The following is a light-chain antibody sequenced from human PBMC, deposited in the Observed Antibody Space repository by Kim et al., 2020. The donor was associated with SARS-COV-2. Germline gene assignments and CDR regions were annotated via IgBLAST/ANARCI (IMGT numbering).Light chain of an antibody. CDR1: SNNVGNEG. CDR3: SAWDSSLSAWV. Sequence: QTATLTCTGNSNNVGNEGVVWLRQHQGHPPKLLSYRDNNRPSEISERLSASRSGNTASLTITGLQPEDEADYYCSAWDSSLSAWVFGGGTQLTVL. J-gene: IGLJ3*02. V-gene: IGLV10-54*01. CDR2: RDN.